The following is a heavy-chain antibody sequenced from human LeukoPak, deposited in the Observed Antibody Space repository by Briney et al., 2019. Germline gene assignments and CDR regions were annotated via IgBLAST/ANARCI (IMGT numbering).Heavy chain of an antibody. V-gene: IGHV1-2*02. CDR3: AREKGDAFDI. Sequence: ASVKVSCKASGYTFSDSHIHWVRQAPGQGLEWMGWINPNSGGTNYVQKFQGRVTMTRDTSISTAYVELSRLRSDDTAMYYCAREKGDAFDIWGQGTMVTVSS. CDR1: GYTFSDSH. CDR2: INPNSGGT. J-gene: IGHJ3*02.